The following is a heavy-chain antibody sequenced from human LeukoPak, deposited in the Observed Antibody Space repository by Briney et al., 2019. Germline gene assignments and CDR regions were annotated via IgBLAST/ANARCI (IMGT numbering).Heavy chain of an antibody. Sequence: GSSVRVSCKASGGTFSSYAISWVRLAPGQGHEWMGGIIPIFGTANYAQKFQGRVTITADESTSTAYMELSSLRSEDTAVYYCARDGPYTIFAAGGYFDYWGQGTPVTVSS. CDR1: GGTFSSYA. V-gene: IGHV1-69*01. CDR3: ARDGPYTIFAAGGYFDY. D-gene: IGHD3-9*01. J-gene: IGHJ4*02. CDR2: IIPIFGTA.